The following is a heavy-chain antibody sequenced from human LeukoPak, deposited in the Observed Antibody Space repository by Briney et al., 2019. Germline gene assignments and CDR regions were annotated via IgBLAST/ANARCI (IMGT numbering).Heavy chain of an antibody. CDR2: ISYDGSNK. Sequence: PGGSLRLSCAASGFTFSSYAMHWVRQAPGKGLEWVAVISYDGSNKYYADSVKGRFTISRDNSKNTLYLQMNSLRAEDTAVYYCARDRGGSGWYYFDYWGQGTLVTVSS. J-gene: IGHJ4*02. CDR1: GFTFSSYA. CDR3: ARDRGGSGWYYFDY. D-gene: IGHD6-19*01. V-gene: IGHV3-30*04.